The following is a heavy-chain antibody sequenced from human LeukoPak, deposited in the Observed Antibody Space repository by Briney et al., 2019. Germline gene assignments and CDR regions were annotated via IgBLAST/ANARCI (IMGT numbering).Heavy chain of an antibody. CDR1: GGPFSGYF. CDR2: IHNSGTT. V-gene: IGHV4-34*01. CDR3: ARRYYYNLGSFPFDF. J-gene: IGHJ4*02. D-gene: IGHD3-10*01. Sequence: SETLSLTCAVSGGPFSGYFWSWIRQSSGKGLEWIGEIHNSGTTNYDPSLNSRVTISEDTSKNQFYLNLSSVTAADTAVYYCARRYYYNLGSFPFDFWGQGTLVTVSS.